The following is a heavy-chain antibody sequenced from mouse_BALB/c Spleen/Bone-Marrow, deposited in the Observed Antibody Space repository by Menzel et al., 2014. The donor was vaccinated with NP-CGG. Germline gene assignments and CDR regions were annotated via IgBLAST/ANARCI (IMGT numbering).Heavy chain of an antibody. V-gene: IGHV2-9*02. CDR1: GFSLTSHG. J-gene: IGHJ4*01. CDR2: RCAGGST. CDR3: ARGSLLRLRYYAMDY. D-gene: IGHD1-2*01. Sequence: VKLEESGPGLVAPSQSLSITCTVSGFSLTSHGVHWVRQPPGKSLEWLGGRCAGGSTNYNSALMSRPSINKDKSKSQVFLKMNSLQTDDTAMSYCARGSLLRLRYYAMDYWGQGTSVTVSS.